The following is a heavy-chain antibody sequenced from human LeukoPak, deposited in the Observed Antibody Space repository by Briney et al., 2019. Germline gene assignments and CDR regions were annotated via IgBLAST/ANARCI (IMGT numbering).Heavy chain of an antibody. J-gene: IGHJ6*03. CDR1: GFTFDDYG. CDR3: AKDIRGYFYMDV. Sequence: GGSLRLSCATSGFTFDDYGMSWVRQAPGKGLEWVSLISWDGGSTYYADSVKGRFTISRDNSKNSLYLQMNSLRPEDTALYYCAKDIRGYFYMDVWGKGTTVTVSS. CDR2: ISWDGGST. D-gene: IGHD3-10*01. V-gene: IGHV3-43D*03.